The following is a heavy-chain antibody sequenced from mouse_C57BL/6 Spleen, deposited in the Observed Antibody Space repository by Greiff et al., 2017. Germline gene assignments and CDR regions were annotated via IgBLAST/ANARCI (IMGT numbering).Heavy chain of an antibody. J-gene: IGHJ3*01. CDR1: GFTFSSYA. CDR2: ISDGGSYT. CDR3: AREYYGSSYETY. Sequence: EVQRVESGGGLVKPGGSLKLSCAASGFTFSSYAMSWVRQTPEKRLEWVATISDGGSYTYYPDNVKGRFTISRDNAKNNLYLQMSHLKSEDTAMYYCAREYYGSSYETYWGQGTLVTVSA. V-gene: IGHV5-4*01. D-gene: IGHD1-1*01.